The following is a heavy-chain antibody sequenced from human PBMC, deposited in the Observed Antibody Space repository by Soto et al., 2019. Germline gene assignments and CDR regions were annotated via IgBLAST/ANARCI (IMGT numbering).Heavy chain of an antibody. D-gene: IGHD2-2*01. V-gene: IGHV4-34*01. CDR3: ARGGGRRVVVVPAAISRWFDP. CDR2: INHSGST. CDR1: GGSFIGYY. J-gene: IGHJ5*02. Sequence: PGGRLSLTCAVYGGSFIGYYWSWIRTPQGKGLEWIGEINHSGSTNYNPSLKSRVTISVDTSKNQFSLKLSSVTAADTAVYYCARGGGRRVVVVPAAISRWFDPWGQGTLVTVSS.